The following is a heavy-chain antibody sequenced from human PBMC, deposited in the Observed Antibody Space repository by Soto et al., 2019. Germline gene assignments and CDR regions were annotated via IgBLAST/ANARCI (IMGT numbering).Heavy chain of an antibody. CDR1: GGSVGSSSYY. V-gene: IGHV4-39*01. CDR3: ARHASRGYSASWYFDY. D-gene: IGHD5-12*01. CDR2: TYYSAGT. J-gene: IGHJ4*02. Sequence: SETLCLTCNASGGSVGSSSYYWGWILQAPGKGLEWIVSTYYSAGTYYNPSLKSRVTTSMDASKNQFSLTVTSVTAADTAIYYCARHASRGYSASWYFDYWGQGTLVTVSS.